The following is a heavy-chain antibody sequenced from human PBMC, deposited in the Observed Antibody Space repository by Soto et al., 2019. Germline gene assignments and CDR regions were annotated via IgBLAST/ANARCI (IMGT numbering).Heavy chain of an antibody. CDR2: INYSGTT. J-gene: IGHJ4*02. Sequence: SETLSLTCTVSGGSITSSSYYWAWVRQPPGKGPEWIGSINYSGTTYYNSSLKSRVTISVDTSKDQFSLNLSSVTAADTSVFYCVRLIYCFTTSCDFEDWGQGSLV. CDR1: GGSITSSSYY. V-gene: IGHV4-39*01. CDR3: VRLIYCFTTSCDFED. D-gene: IGHD3-9*01.